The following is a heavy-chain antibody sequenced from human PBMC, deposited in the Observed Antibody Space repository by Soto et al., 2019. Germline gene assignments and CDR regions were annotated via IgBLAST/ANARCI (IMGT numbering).Heavy chain of an antibody. CDR2: LSESGSRA. D-gene: IGHD2-15*01. V-gene: IGHV3-23*01. J-gene: IGHJ4*01. CDR1: GFTFSRYA. CDR3: ATVGCPDCIDMFFAH. Sequence: EVQLLESGGGLVQPGGSLTLSCAASGFTFSRYAMNWVRQIPGKGLEWVSSLSESGSRADYADSVKGRFTISRDTSKNTLYLQMNSLRAEDTAVYYCATVGCPDCIDMFFAHWGQGTLVSVSS.